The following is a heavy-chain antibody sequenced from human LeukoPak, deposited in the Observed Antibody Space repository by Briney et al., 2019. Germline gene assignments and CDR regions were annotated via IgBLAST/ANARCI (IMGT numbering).Heavy chain of an antibody. Sequence: PGGSLRLSCAASGFTFSSYELYRVRQAPGKGPEWISYISSRSSTIKYADSVRGRFTISRADARESLFLQMNSLRAEDTAIYYCGASRQYVGAFDIWGQGTLVTVSS. D-gene: IGHD3-16*01. CDR2: ISSRSSTI. CDR1: GFTFSSYE. V-gene: IGHV3-48*03. J-gene: IGHJ3*02. CDR3: GASRQYVGAFDI.